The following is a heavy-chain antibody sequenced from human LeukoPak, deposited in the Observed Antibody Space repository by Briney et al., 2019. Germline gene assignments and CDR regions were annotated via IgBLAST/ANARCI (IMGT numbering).Heavy chain of an antibody. J-gene: IGHJ6*03. Sequence: PGGSLRLSCAASGFTFSSYWMSWVRQAPGKGLEWVANIKQDGSEKYYVDSVKGRFTISRDNAKNSLYLQMNSLRAEDTAVYYCARDQRDSSGYYLYYYYYYMDVWGKGTTVTVSS. D-gene: IGHD3-22*01. CDR3: ARDQRDSSGYYLYYYYYYMDV. CDR1: GFTFSSYW. V-gene: IGHV3-7*01. CDR2: IKQDGSEK.